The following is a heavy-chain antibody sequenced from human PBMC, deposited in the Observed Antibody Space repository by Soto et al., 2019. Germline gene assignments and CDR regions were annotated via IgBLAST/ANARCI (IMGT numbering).Heavy chain of an antibody. CDR2: ISYDGSNK. J-gene: IGHJ3*02. CDR1: GFTFSSYG. D-gene: IGHD2-2*02. V-gene: IGHV3-30*18. CDR3: AKVLYQLLYGAFDI. Sequence: GGSLRLSCAASGFTFSSYGMHRVRQAPGKGLEWVAVISYDGSNKYYADSVKGRFTISRDNSKNTLYLQMNSLRAEDTAVYYCAKVLYQLLYGAFDIWGQGTMVTVSS.